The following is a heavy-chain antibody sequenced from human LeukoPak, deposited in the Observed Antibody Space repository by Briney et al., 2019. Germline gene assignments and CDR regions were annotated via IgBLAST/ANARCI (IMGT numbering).Heavy chain of an antibody. J-gene: IGHJ4*02. CDR1: GFTFGDYA. CDR2: IRSKAYGGTT. V-gene: IGHV3-49*04. D-gene: IGHD3-3*01. Sequence: PGGSLRLSCTASGFTFGDYAMSWVRQAPGKGLEWVGFIRSKAYGGTTEYAASVKGRFTISRDDSKSIAYLQMNSLKTEDTAVYYCTRSEAKYYDFWSGYSSGPFDYWGQGTLVTVSS. CDR3: TRSEAKYYDFWSGYSSGPFDY.